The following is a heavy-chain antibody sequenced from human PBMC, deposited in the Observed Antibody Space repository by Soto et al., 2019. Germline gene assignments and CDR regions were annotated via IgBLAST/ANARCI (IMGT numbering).Heavy chain of an antibody. CDR2: INHSGST. Sequence: SETLSLTCAVYGGSFSGYYWTWIRQPPGTGLEWIGEINHSGSTNYNPSLKSRVTISVDTSKNQFSLKLTSVTAADTAVYYCARDKITGLFDYWGQGTLGTVSA. CDR3: ARDKITGLFDY. V-gene: IGHV4-34*01. J-gene: IGHJ4*02. D-gene: IGHD2-8*02. CDR1: GGSFSGYY.